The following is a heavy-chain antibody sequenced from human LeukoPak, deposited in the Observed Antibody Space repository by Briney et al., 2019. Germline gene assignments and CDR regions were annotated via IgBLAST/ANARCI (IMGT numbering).Heavy chain of an antibody. CDR2: ISSSGSTI. D-gene: IGHD3-22*01. Sequence: GGSLRLSCAASGFTFSDYYMSWIRQAPGKGLEWVSYISSSGSTIYYADSVKGRFTISRDNAKNSLYLQMNSLRAEDTAVYYCADDSSGFKKAFDIWGQGTMVTVSS. J-gene: IGHJ3*02. CDR1: GFTFSDYY. CDR3: ADDSSGFKKAFDI. V-gene: IGHV3-11*04.